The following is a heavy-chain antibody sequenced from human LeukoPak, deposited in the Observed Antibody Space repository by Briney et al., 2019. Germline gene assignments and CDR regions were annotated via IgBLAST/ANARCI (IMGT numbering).Heavy chain of an antibody. CDR3: ASFAAVAEGAFDI. Sequence: SVKVSCKASGGTFSSYAISWVRQAPGQGLEWMGRIIPILGIANYAQKFQGRVTITADKSTSTAYVELSSLRSGDTAVYYCASFAAVAEGAFDIWGQGTMVTVSS. V-gene: IGHV1-69*04. CDR2: IIPILGIA. CDR1: GGTFSSYA. D-gene: IGHD6-19*01. J-gene: IGHJ3*02.